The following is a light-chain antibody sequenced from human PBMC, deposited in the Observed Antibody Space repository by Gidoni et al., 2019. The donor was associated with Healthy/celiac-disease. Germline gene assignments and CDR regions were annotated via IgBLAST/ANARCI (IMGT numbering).Light chain of an antibody. CDR2: DAS. J-gene: IGKJ1*01. CDR3: QQYDNLLRGT. Sequence: DMQMTQSPSCLSASVGDRVTITCQASQDISNYLNWYQQKPGKAPKLLIYDASNLETGVPSRFSGSGSGTDFTFTISSLQPEDIATYYCQQYDNLLRGTFGQGTKVEIK. V-gene: IGKV1-33*01. CDR1: QDISNY.